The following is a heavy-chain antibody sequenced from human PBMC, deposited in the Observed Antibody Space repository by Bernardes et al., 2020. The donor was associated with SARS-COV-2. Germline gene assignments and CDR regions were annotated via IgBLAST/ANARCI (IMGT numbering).Heavy chain of an antibody. V-gene: IGHV3-48*04. CDR1: GFTFSRHS. CDR2: ISGSGSTI. Sequence: GGSLRLSCVVSGFTFSRHSMNWVRQAPGKGLEWLAYISGSGSTIHYADSVKGRLTISRDNAKNTLCLQMNSLRAEDTAVYYCARYFYYGMDVWGQGTTVTVSS. J-gene: IGHJ6*02. CDR3: ARYFYYGMDV.